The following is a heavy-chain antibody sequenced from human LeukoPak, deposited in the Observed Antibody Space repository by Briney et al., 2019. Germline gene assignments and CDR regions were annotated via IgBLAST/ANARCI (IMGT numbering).Heavy chain of an antibody. D-gene: IGHD3-3*01. V-gene: IGHV1-69*05. CDR2: INPIFGTA. J-gene: IGHJ4*02. CDR1: GYTFTSYG. CDR3: ARDTSPFGVAPFDY. Sequence: SVKVSCKAFGYTFTSYGITWVRQAPGQGLEWMGRINPIFGTANYAQKFQGRVTITTDESTSTAYMELSSLRSEDTAVYYCARDTSPFGVAPFDYWGQGTLVTVSS.